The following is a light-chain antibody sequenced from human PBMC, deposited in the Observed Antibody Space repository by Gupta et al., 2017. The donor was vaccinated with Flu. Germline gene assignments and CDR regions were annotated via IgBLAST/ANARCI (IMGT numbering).Light chain of an antibody. CDR3: QQANNFPYT. CDR2: AAS. Sequence: IQLTQSPSSVSASVGDGVTISCRASQAVSSWVAWYQQKPGKAPKLLIYAASTLQSGVPSRFSGSGSGTDFTLTISSLQPEDSATYYCQQANNFPYTFGQGTKLEIK. CDR1: QAVSSW. J-gene: IGKJ2*01. V-gene: IGKV1-12*01.